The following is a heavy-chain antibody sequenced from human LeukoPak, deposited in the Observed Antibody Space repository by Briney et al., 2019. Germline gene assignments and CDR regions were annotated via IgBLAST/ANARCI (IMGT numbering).Heavy chain of an antibody. D-gene: IGHD2-8*01. V-gene: IGHV4-38-2*01. Sequence: KPSETLSLTCAVSGYSISSGYYWGWIRQPPGKGLEWIGSTYHSGSTYYNPSLKSRVTISVDTSKNQFSLKLSSVTAADTAVYYCARQLYAHYFDYWGQGTLVTVSS. CDR1: GYSISSGYY. CDR3: ARQLYAHYFDY. J-gene: IGHJ4*02. CDR2: TYHSGST.